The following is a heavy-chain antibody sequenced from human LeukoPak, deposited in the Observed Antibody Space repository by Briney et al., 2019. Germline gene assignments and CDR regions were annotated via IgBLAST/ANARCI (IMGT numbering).Heavy chain of an antibody. Sequence: TGGSLRLSCAVSGFTFSSYEMNWVRQAPGKGLEWVSYISSSGSTIYYADPVKGRFTISRDNAKNSLYLQMNSLRAEDTAVYYCARGTAAATANFSYYYGIDVWGPGTTVTVSS. CDR2: ISSSGSTI. V-gene: IGHV3-48*03. J-gene: IGHJ6*02. CDR3: ARGTAAATANFSYYYGIDV. CDR1: GFTFSSYE. D-gene: IGHD6-25*01.